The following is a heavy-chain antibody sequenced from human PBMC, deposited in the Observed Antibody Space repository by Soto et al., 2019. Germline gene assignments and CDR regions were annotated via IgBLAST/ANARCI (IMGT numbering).Heavy chain of an antibody. CDR1: GYTFSGYF. CDR3: ARDGGAIFTPKKRFYYHYGLDV. Sequence: QVQLVQSGTEVKKPGASVKVSCEASGYTFSGYFIHWVRQAPGLGPEWMGWINPDSGDTQYAQRFQGRVTMTRDTSISTAYLEMTGLSSDDTAVFYCARDGGAIFTPKKRFYYHYGLDVWGQGTTVTVSS. J-gene: IGHJ6*02. V-gene: IGHV1-2*02. D-gene: IGHD3-3*01. CDR2: INPDSGDT.